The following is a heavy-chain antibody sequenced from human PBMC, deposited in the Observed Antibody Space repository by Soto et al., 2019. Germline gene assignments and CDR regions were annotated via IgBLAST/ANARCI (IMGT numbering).Heavy chain of an antibody. J-gene: IGHJ4*02. CDR1: GGSISSGGYS. CDR3: ATGGDYYDSSGLDY. Sequence: QLQLQESGSGLVKPSQTLSLTCAVSGGSISSGGYSWSWIRQPPGKGLEWIGYIYHSGSTYYNPSLKSRVTISVDRSKNQFSLKLSSVTAADTAVYYCATGGDYYDSSGLDYWGQGTLVTVSS. D-gene: IGHD3-22*01. V-gene: IGHV4-30-2*01. CDR2: IYHSGST.